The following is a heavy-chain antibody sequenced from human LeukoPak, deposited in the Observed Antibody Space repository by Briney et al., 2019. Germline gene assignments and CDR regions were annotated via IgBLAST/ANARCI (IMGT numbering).Heavy chain of an antibody. D-gene: IGHD1-1*01. CDR2: IYYTGST. CDR3: AAPGDWNDVPY. Sequence: PSETLSLTSTVSGGSISGLYWSWIRQPPGTRLGWIGYIYYTGSTNYNPSLKSRVTISIDTSKSQFSLRLTSVTAADTAVYYCAAPGDWNDVPYWGQGTLVSVSS. J-gene: IGHJ4*02. V-gene: IGHV4-59*01. CDR1: GGSISGLY.